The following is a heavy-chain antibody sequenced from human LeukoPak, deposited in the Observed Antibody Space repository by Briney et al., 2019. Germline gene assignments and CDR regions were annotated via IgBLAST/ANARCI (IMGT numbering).Heavy chain of an antibody. V-gene: IGHV4-4*07. CDR3: ARSLPRAVVVVAATLDTDAFDI. D-gene: IGHD2-15*01. Sequence: PSETLSLTCTVSGGSLSSYYWSWIRQPARKGLEWIERIYTCGSTNYNPSLKSRVTMSVDTSKNQFSLKLSSVTAADTAVYYCARSLPRAVVVVAATLDTDAFDIWGQGTMVTVSS. CDR2: IYTCGST. J-gene: IGHJ3*02. CDR1: GGSLSSYY.